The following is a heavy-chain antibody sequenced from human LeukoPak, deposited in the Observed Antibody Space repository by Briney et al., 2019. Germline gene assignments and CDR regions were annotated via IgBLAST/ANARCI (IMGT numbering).Heavy chain of an antibody. CDR3: AKDSFWTSVAGTGFDY. J-gene: IGHJ4*02. CDR1: GFNFTRYA. CDR2: ISGSGGNT. V-gene: IGHV3-23*01. D-gene: IGHD6-19*01. Sequence: PGGSLRLSCAASGFNFTRYAMSWVRQAPGKGLEWLSTISGSGGNTHHADSVKGRFTISRDNSKNILYLQMNSLRAEDTAVYYCAKDSFWTSVAGTGFDYWGQGTLVTVSS.